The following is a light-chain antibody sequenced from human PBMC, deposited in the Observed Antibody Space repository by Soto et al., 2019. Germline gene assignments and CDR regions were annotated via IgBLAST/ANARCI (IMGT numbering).Light chain of an antibody. Sequence: EIVLTQSPATLSLSPGERATLSCRASQSVSSYLAWYQQKPGQAPRLLIYDASNRATGITARFSGRGSGTDFTRTSTSLAAEDFTVCYCQQRSTWPPGITCDAGTKVDIK. J-gene: IGKJ3*01. CDR3: QQRSTWPPGIT. CDR2: DAS. CDR1: QSVSSY. V-gene: IGKV3-11*01.